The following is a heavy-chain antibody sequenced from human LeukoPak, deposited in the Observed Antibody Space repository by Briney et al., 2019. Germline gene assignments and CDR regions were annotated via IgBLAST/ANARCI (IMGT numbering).Heavy chain of an antibody. CDR3: ARDQGGASDSKPQYYRFGLDV. D-gene: IGHD1-26*01. CDR2: ISSTSTYF. CDR1: GFTFTTYA. Sequence: GGSLRLSCVGSGFTFTTYAMIWVRQAPGKGLEWLSSISSTSTYFHYADSVKGRFTISRANAKNSLYLQMNSLRSDDTAVYYCARDQGGASDSKPQYYRFGLDVWGQGTTVTVS. J-gene: IGHJ6*02. V-gene: IGHV3-21*01.